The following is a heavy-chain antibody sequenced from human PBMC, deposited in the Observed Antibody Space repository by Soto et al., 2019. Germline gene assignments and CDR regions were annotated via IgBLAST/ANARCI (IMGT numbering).Heavy chain of an antibody. V-gene: IGHV3-53*02. J-gene: IGHJ5*02. CDR1: GFTVINTY. Sequence: EVQLVETGGGWIQPGGSLRLSFAASGFTVINTYMTWVRQPPGKGLECVSVIYTAGGTNYADSVKGRFIISRDNPKNTLYLQMNSLRAEDTAVYYCARALPVAKGGFDPWGQGTLVTVSS. D-gene: IGHD2-2*01. CDR2: IYTAGGT. CDR3: ARALPVAKGGFDP.